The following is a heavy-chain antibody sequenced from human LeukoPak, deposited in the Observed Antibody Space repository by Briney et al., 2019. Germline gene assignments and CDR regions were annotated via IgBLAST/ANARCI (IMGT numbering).Heavy chain of an antibody. Sequence: GGSLRLSCAASGFSVSNSYMSWVRQAPGKGLDWVSVIYSGGGTFHSDSVKGRFTVSGDYSKDTLYLQMNNLRADDTAVYYCARDSSGPAFWGQGTLVTVSS. CDR2: IYSGGGT. CDR3: ARDSSGPAF. CDR1: GFSVSNSY. J-gene: IGHJ4*02. V-gene: IGHV3-53*01. D-gene: IGHD3-22*01.